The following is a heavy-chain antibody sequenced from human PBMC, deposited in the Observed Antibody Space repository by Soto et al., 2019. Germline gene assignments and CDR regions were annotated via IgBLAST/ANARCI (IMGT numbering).Heavy chain of an antibody. CDR3: ARVGPGNWFDP. V-gene: IGHV4-59*01. CDR1: GDSISSYY. CDR2: IQYTGST. Sequence: SETLSLTCSVSGDSISSYYWRWIRQPPGKGLEWIGYIQYTGSTNYNPSLKSRVTISVDTSKNQFSLILTSVTAADTAVYYCARVGPGNWFDPWGQGALVTVSS. J-gene: IGHJ5*02.